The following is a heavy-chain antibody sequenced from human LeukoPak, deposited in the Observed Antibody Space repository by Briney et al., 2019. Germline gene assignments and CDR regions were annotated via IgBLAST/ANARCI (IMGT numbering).Heavy chain of an antibody. J-gene: IGHJ5*02. V-gene: IGHV1-2*02. CDR2: INPNSGGT. CDR3: ARDLPRYCSGGSCSNWFDP. D-gene: IGHD2-15*01. Sequence: ASVKVSCKASGYTFTGYYMHWVRQAPGQGLEWMGWINPNSGGTNYAQKFQGRVTMTRDTSISTVYMELSRLRSDDTAVYYCARDLPRYCSGGSCSNWFDPWGQGTLVTVSS. CDR1: GYTFTGYY.